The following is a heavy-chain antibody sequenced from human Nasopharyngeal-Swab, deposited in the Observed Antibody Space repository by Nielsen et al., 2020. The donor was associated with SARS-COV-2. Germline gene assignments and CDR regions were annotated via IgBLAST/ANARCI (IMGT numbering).Heavy chain of an antibody. D-gene: IGHD6-13*01. Sequence: ASVKVSCKASGYTFTSYAMNWVRQAPGQGLEWMGWINAGNSNTKYSQKFQGRVTITRDTSATTAYMELSSLRSEDTAVYFCTRGVGYSSSWYLGYWGQGTLVTVSS. CDR1: GYTFTSYA. CDR2: INAGNSNT. V-gene: IGHV1-3*01. CDR3: TRGVGYSSSWYLGY. J-gene: IGHJ4*02.